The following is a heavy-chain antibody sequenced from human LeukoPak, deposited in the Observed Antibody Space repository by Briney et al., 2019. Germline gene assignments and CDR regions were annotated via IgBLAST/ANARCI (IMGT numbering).Heavy chain of an antibody. V-gene: IGHV4-38-2*02. CDR3: ARQTHDSGYYLASDY. D-gene: IGHD3-22*01. CDR1: GYSISSGYY. CDR2: IYHSGST. J-gene: IGHJ4*02. Sequence: SETLSLTCTVSGYSISSGYYWGWIRQPPGKGLEWIGSIYHSGSTYYNPSLKSRVTISVDTSKNQFSLKLSSVTAADTAVYYCARQTHDSGYYLASDYWGQGTLVTVSS.